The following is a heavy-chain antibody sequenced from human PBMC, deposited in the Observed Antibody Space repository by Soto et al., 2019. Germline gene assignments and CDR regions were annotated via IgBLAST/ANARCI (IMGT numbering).Heavy chain of an antibody. CDR3: ARREAGYCSSTSCSRGFDP. CDR2: IYYSGSI. D-gene: IGHD2-2*03. V-gene: IGHV4-39*01. J-gene: IGHJ5*02. CDR1: GGSISSSSYY. Sequence: SETLSLTCTVSGGSISSSSYYWGWIRQPPGKGLEWIGSIYYSGSIYYNPSLKSRVTISVDTSKNQFSLKLSSVTAADTAVYYCARREAGYCSSTSCSRGFDPWGQGTLVNVSS.